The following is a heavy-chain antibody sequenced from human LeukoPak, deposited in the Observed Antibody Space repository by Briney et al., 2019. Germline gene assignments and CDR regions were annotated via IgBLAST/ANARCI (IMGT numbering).Heavy chain of an antibody. CDR1: GGSFSGYY. CDR3: ERIGGSFYYYYYMDV. CDR2: INHSGST. J-gene: IGHJ6*03. V-gene: IGHV4-34*01. Sequence: SETLSLTCAVYGGSFSGYYWSWIRQPPGKGLEWIGEINHSGSTNYNPSLKSRVTISVDTSKNQFSLKLSSVTAADTAVYYCERIGGSFYYYYYMDVWGKGTTVTVSS. D-gene: IGHD1-26*01.